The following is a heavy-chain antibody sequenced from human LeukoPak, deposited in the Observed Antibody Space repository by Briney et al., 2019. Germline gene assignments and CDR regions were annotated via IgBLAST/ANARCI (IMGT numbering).Heavy chain of an antibody. D-gene: IGHD1-1*01. Sequence: NSSETLSLTCAVSGDSISTSNSYWGWIRRPPGKGLEWVERIYYSGNTYYNPSLKSRVTISVDTSHNQSALKLTSVSAADRAVHYCARQTVVGLFSLPGGRGNLVTVSS. CDR1: GDSISTSNSY. J-gene: IGHJ4*02. CDR3: ARQTVVGLFSLP. V-gene: IGHV4-39*01. CDR2: IYYSGNT.